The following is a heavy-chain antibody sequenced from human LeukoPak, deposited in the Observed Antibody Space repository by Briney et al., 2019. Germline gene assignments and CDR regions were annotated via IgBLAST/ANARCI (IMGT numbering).Heavy chain of an antibody. Sequence: GGSLRLSCAASGFTFSSYSMNWVRQAPGKGLEWVSSTSSSSSYIYYADSVKGRFTISRDNAKNSLYLQMNSLRAEDTAVYYCARDLEDRFLEWDYWGQGTLVTVSS. D-gene: IGHD3-3*01. CDR3: ARDLEDRFLEWDY. J-gene: IGHJ4*02. CDR2: TSSSSSYI. V-gene: IGHV3-21*01. CDR1: GFTFSSYS.